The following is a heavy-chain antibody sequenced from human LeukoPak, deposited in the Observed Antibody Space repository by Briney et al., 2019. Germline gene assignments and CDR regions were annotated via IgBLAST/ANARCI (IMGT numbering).Heavy chain of an antibody. CDR2: INHSGST. CDR1: GGSFSGYY. J-gene: IGHJ4*02. CDR3: ARGPPRRPHYYDSSGYYYDY. V-gene: IGHV4-34*01. D-gene: IGHD3-22*01. Sequence: SETLSLTCAVYGGSFSGYYWSWIRQPPGKGLEWIGEINHSGSTNYNPSLKSRVTISVDTSKNQFSLKLSSVTAVDTAVYYCARGPPRRPHYYDSSGYYYDYWGQGTLVTVSS.